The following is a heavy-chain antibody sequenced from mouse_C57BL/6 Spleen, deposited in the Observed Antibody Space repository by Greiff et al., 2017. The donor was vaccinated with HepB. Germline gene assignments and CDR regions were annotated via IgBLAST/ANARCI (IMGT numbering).Heavy chain of an antibody. D-gene: IGHD1-1*01. CDR3: ANGYGSPHWYFDV. CDR2: INPNNGGT. Sequence: EVQLQQSGPELVKPGASVKMSCKASGYTFTDYNMHWVKQSHGKSLEWIGYINPNNGGTSYNQKFKGKATLTVNKSSSTAYMELRSLTSEDSAVYYCANGYGSPHWYFDVWGTGTTVTVSS. V-gene: IGHV1-22*01. J-gene: IGHJ1*03. CDR1: GYTFTDYN.